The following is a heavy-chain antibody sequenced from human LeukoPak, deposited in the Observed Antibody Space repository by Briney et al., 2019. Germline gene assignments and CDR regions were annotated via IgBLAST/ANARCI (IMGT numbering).Heavy chain of an antibody. V-gene: IGHV3-33*01. Sequence: GGSLRLSCAASGFTFSSYGMHWVRQAPGKGLEWVAVIWYDGSNKYYADSVKGRFTISRDNSKNTLYLQMNSLRAEDTAVYYCARAHYDILTGYSSDAFDIWGQGTMVTVSS. CDR1: GFTFSSYG. CDR2: IWYDGSNK. CDR3: ARAHYDILTGYSSDAFDI. D-gene: IGHD3-9*01. J-gene: IGHJ3*02.